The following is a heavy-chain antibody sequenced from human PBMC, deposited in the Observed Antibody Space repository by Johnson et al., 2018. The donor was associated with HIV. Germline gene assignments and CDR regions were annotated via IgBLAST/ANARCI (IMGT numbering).Heavy chain of an antibody. V-gene: IGHV3-66*01. Sequence: EVQLVESGGGLVQPGGSLRLSCAASGFTVSNNYMSWVRQAPGKGLEWVSIIYSGGSTYYADSVKGRFTISRDNSKNTLYLQMNSLRAEDTAVYYCATEMVAALDAFDIWGQGTMVTVSS. J-gene: IGHJ3*02. CDR1: GFTVSNNY. CDR3: ATEMVAALDAFDI. D-gene: IGHD2-15*01. CDR2: IYSGGST.